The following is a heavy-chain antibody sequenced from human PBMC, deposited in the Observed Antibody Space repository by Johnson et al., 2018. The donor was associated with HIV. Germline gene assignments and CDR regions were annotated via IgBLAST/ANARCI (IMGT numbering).Heavy chain of an antibody. J-gene: IGHJ3*02. CDR1: GFTFSSYA. V-gene: IGHV3-30*04. CDR3: ARVKNVGTIDAFDI. Sequence: VQLVESGGGLVQPGGSLRLSCAASGFTFSSYAMHWVRQAPGKGLEWVAVISYDGSNKYYADSVKGRFTISRDNSKNTLYLQMNSLRAEDTAVYYCARVKNVGTIDAFDIWGQGTMVTVSS. CDR2: ISYDGSNK. D-gene: IGHD4/OR15-4a*01.